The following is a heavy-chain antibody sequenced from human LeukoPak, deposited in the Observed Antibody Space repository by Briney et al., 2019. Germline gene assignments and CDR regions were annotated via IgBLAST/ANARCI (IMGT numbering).Heavy chain of an antibody. CDR2: ISGSGGST. Sequence: PGGSLRLSCAASGFTFSNSAMTWVRHPPGKGLEWVSAISGSGGSTYYADSVKGRFTISRDNSKNTLSLQMNSLRAEDTAVYYCAKEGKTRNWNYYQAKSVYWGQGTLVTVSS. D-gene: IGHD1-7*01. V-gene: IGHV3-23*01. J-gene: IGHJ4*02. CDR1: GFTFSNSA. CDR3: AKEGKTRNWNYYQAKSVY.